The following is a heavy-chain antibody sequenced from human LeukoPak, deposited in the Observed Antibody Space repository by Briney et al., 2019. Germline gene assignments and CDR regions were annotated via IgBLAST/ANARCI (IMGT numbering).Heavy chain of an antibody. CDR1: GESFSGFY. Sequence: PSETLSLTCAVYGESFSGFYRTWIRQPPGKGLEWIGEINHSGSTNYNPSLKSRVTISVHTSKNQFSLRLSSVTAADTAVYYCARAPSSGAVAGTVDYRGQGTLVTVSS. CDR3: ARAPSSGAVAGTVDY. J-gene: IGHJ4*02. CDR2: INHSGST. V-gene: IGHV4-34*01. D-gene: IGHD6-19*01.